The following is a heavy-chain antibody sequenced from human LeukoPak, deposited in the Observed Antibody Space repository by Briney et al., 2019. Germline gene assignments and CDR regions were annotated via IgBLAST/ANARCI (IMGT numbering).Heavy chain of an antibody. V-gene: IGHV4-59*01. CDR2: IYYSGTT. Sequence: SETLSLTCTVSGGSLSSYYWSWIRQPPGKGLEWIGYIYYSGTTSYNPSLKGRVTISVDTSKNQFSLKLSSVTAADTAVYYCARDSGSGWYNYWGQGTLVTVSS. CDR3: ARDSGSGWYNY. CDR1: GGSLSSYY. J-gene: IGHJ4*02. D-gene: IGHD6-19*01.